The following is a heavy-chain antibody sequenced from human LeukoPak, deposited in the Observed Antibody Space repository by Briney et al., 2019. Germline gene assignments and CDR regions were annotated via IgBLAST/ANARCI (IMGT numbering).Heavy chain of an antibody. V-gene: IGHV2-5*02. CDR3: AHRGDGDYEGIFGY. CDR1: GFSLNTNGVG. J-gene: IGHJ4*02. Sequence: SGPTLVKPTQTLTLTCTFPGFSLNTNGVGVGWIRQPPGKALEWLALIYWDDDKGYSPSLNSRLTIIKDTSKNQVVLTMTNVDPVDTATYYCAHRGDGDYEGIFGYWGQGVLVTVSS. D-gene: IGHD4-17*01. CDR2: IYWDDDK.